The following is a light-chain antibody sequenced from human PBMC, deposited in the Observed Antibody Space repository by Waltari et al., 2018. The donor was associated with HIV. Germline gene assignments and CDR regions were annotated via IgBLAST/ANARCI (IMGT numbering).Light chain of an antibody. CDR1: PSVSSK. Sequence: EIVMLQSPATLSVSPGERATLSCRASPSVSSKLAWYQQKPGQAPRLLIYGASTRSTGIPGRFSGSESGTEFMLTISSLQSEDCAVYYCQQYYKWPLTFGQGTRLEIK. J-gene: IGKJ5*01. V-gene: IGKV3D-15*01. CDR2: GAS. CDR3: QQYYKWPLT.